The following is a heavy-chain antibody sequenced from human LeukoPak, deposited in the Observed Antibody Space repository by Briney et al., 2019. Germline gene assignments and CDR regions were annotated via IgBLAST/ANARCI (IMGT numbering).Heavy chain of an antibody. Sequence: SGGSLRLSCAASGFTFSSYWMSWVRQAPGKGLEWVANIKQDGSEKYYVDSVKGRFTISRDDAKNSLYLQMNSLRAEDTAVYYCARERGYSYGRTVDYWGQGTLVTVSS. CDR1: GFTFSSYW. CDR3: ARERGYSYGRTVDY. J-gene: IGHJ4*02. D-gene: IGHD5-18*01. V-gene: IGHV3-7*01. CDR2: IKQDGSEK.